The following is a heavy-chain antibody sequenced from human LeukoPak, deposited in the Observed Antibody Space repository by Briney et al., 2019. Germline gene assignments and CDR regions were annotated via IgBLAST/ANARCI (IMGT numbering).Heavy chain of an antibody. J-gene: IGHJ4*02. Sequence: PSETLSLTCTVSGGSISSSSYYWGWIRQPPGKGLEWIGSIYYSGSTYYNPSLKSRVTISVDTSKNQFSLKLSSVTAADTAVYYCARGGWVVPAAMSDYWGQGTLVTVSS. CDR1: GGSISSSSYY. V-gene: IGHV4-39*07. CDR2: IYYSGST. CDR3: ARGGWVVPAAMSDY. D-gene: IGHD2-2*01.